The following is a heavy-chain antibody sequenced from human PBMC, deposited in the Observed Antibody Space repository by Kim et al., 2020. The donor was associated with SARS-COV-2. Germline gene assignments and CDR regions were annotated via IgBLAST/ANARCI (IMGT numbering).Heavy chain of an antibody. V-gene: IGHV4-61*01. J-gene: IGHJ3*02. CDR3: ARDTIGGSYYEGGSAFDI. Sequence: SETLSLTCTVSGGSVSSGSYYWSWIRQPPGKGLEWIGYIYYSGSTNYNPSLKSRVTISVDTSKNQFSLKLSSVTAADTAVYYCARDTIGGSYYEGGSAFDIWGQGTMVTVSS. D-gene: IGHD1-26*01. CDR2: IYYSGST. CDR1: GGSVSSGSYY.